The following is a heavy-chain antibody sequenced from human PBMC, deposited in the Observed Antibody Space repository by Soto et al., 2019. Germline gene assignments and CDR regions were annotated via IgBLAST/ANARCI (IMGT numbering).Heavy chain of an antibody. D-gene: IGHD6-13*01. Sequence: GGSLRLSCAASGFTFSSYAMNWVRQAPGKGLEWVSVISGSDGSTYYADSVKGRFTISRDNSKNTLNLQMNSLRAEDTAVYYYARRSSSWYFDYWGQGNLVTVSS. CDR3: ARRSSSWYFDY. CDR2: ISGSDGST. V-gene: IGHV3-23*01. J-gene: IGHJ4*02. CDR1: GFTFSSYA.